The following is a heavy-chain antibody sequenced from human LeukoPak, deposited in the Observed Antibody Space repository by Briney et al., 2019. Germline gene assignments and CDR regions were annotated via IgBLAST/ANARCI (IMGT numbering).Heavy chain of an antibody. Sequence: GESLKISCEGSGYRFSNYWIGWVRQMPGKGLEWMGIIYPGDSDTKYSPSFQGQVTISADKSINTAYLQCSSLKASDTAMYYYARGVGLGNFDYWGQGTLVTVSS. D-gene: IGHD2-15*01. CDR2: IYPGDSDT. CDR1: GYRFSNYW. V-gene: IGHV5-51*01. J-gene: IGHJ4*02. CDR3: ARGVGLGNFDY.